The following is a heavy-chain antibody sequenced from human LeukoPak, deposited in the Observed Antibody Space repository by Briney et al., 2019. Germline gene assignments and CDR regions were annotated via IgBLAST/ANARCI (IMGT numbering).Heavy chain of an antibody. CDR3: ARDVTPSGGTMIVVVKNDAFDI. J-gene: IGHJ3*02. CDR1: GGSISSSSHY. Sequence: SETLSLTCTVSGGSISSSSHYWGWIRQPPGKGLEWIGSIYYSGSTYYNPSLKSRVTISVDTSKNQFSLKLSSVTAACTAVYYCARDVTPSGGTMIVVVKNDAFDIWGQGTMVTVSS. CDR2: IYYSGST. V-gene: IGHV4-39*07. D-gene: IGHD3-22*01.